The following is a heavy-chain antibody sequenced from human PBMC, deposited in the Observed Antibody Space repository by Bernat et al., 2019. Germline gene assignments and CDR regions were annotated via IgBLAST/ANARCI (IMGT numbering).Heavy chain of an antibody. J-gene: IGHJ4*02. CDR3: AKGVAVAITPGFDF. CDR2: ISWSGGSI. V-gene: IGHV3-9*01. CDR1: GFSFDDYA. D-gene: IGHD6-19*01. Sequence: EVQLVESGGGLVQPGRSLRLSCEVSGFSFDDYAMFWVRQAPGKGLEWVSGISWSGGSIGYADSVKGRFTISRDNAKNSLYLQMNSLRAEDTALYYCAKGVAVAITPGFDFWDQGTLVTVSS.